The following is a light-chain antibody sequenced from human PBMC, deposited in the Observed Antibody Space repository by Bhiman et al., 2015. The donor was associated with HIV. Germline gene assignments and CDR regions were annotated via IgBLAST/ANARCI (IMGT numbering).Light chain of an antibody. CDR3: QSADSSGTYEV. CDR2: YDS. V-gene: IGLV3-21*01. J-gene: IGLJ3*02. CDR1: NIGSKS. Sequence: SYVLTQPPSVSVAPGKTARITCGGNNIGSKSVHWYQQKPGQAPVLVIYYDSDRPSGIPERFSGSSSGTTVTLTISGVQAEDEADYYCQSADSSGTYEVFGGGTKLTVL.